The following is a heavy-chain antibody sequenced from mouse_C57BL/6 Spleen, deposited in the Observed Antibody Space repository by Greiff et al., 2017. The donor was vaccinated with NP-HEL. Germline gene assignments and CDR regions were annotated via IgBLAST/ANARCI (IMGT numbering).Heavy chain of an antibody. CDR2: IDPNSGGT. D-gene: IGHD2-3*01. CDR1: GYTFTSYW. CDR3: ARSENGYDGYFNWDGGFDY. J-gene: IGHJ2*01. Sequence: QVQLQQPGAELVKPGASVKLSCKASGYTFTSYWMHWVKQRPGRGLEWIGRIDPNSGGTKYNEKFKSKATLTVDKPSSTAYMQLSSLTSEDSAVYYCARSENGYDGYFNWDGGFDYWGQGTTLTVSS. V-gene: IGHV1-72*01.